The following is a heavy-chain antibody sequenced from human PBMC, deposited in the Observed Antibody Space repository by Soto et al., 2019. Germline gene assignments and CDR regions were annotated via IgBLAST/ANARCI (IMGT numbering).Heavy chain of an antibody. J-gene: IGHJ6*04. CDR1: GFTFSSYG. CDR3: ARDGQQWAPYSLDV. V-gene: IGHV3-33*08. Sequence: VQLLESGGGLVQPGGSLRLSCAASGFTFSSYGMTWVRQAPGKGLEWLVQIWIGGNYKYYADSVKGRFTVSRDDSKNTVYLQMNSLRVEDSAEYFCARDGQQWAPYSLDVWGVGTTVTVSS. D-gene: IGHD6-19*01. CDR2: IWIGGNYK.